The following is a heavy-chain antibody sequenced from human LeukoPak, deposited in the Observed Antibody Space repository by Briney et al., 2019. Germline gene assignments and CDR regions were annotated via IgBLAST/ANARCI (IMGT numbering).Heavy chain of an antibody. J-gene: IGHJ6*02. CDR2: FHGGLI. D-gene: IGHD5-18*01. CDR3: ARGRRGYGYVDY. Sequence: PSETLSLTCIVSGGSISSDNYYWSWIRQPPGEGLEEIGSFHGGLIFYKSSLTSRVTISVDTSKSQFSLKLSSVTAADTAVYYCARGRRGYGYVDYWGQGTTVTVSS. V-gene: IGHV4-39*07. CDR1: GGSISSDNYY.